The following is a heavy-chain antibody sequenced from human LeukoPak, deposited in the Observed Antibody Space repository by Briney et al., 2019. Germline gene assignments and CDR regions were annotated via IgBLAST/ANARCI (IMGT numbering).Heavy chain of an antibody. CDR1: GFTFDDYA. CDR3: AKSSHSYGNDALDI. D-gene: IGHD5-18*01. CDR2: IRGGGGVK. V-gene: IGHV3-23*01. J-gene: IGHJ3*02. Sequence: PGGSLRLSCAASGFTFDDYAMHWVRQAPGKGLEYVSVIRGGGGVKYYAASVKGRFTISRDNSKNTLYLQMNSLRAEDTAVYYCAKSSHSYGNDALDIWGQGTMVTVSS.